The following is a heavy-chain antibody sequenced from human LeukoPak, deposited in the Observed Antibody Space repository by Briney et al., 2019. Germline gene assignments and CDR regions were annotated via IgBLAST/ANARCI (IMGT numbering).Heavy chain of an antibody. CDR1: GYTFTSYD. J-gene: IGHJ4*02. CDR2: FDPEDGET. Sequence: ASVTVSCKASGYTFTSYDINWVRQAPGKGLEWMGGFDPEDGETIYAQKFQGRVTMTEDTSTDTAYMELSSLRSEDTAVYYCARLWFGDVSDRFSGYWGQGTLVTVSS. V-gene: IGHV1-24*01. D-gene: IGHD3-10*01. CDR3: ARLWFGDVSDRFSGY.